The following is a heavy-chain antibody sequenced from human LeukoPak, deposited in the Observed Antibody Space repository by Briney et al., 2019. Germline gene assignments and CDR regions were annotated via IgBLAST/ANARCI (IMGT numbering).Heavy chain of an antibody. CDR2: MNPNSGNT. D-gene: IGHD2-15*01. J-gene: IGHJ5*02. CDR1: GYTFTSYD. Sequence: ASVKVSRTASGYTFTSYDINWVRQATGQGLEWMGWMNPNSGNTGYAQKFQGRVTMTRDTSISTAYMELSRLRSDDTAVYYCARVGSENWFDPWGQGTLVTVSS. V-gene: IGHV1-8*01. CDR3: ARVGSENWFDP.